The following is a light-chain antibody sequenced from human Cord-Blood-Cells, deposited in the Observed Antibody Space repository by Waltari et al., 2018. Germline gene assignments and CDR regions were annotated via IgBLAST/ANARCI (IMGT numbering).Light chain of an antibody. CDR2: GAS. J-gene: IGKJ2*01. V-gene: IGKV3-15*01. Sequence: EIVMTQSPATLSVSPGERATLSCRASQSVSSNLAWYQQKPGQAPRILIYGASTRATGIPASFSGSGSGTEFTLTISSLQSKDFAVYYCQQYNNWPYTFGQGTKLEIK. CDR3: QQYNNWPYT. CDR1: QSVSSN.